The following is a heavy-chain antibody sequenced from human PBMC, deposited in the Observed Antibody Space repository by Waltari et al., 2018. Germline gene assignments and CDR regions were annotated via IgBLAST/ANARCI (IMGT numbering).Heavy chain of an antibody. CDR2: IYPGDSDT. CDR1: GYSFTSYW. V-gene: IGHV5-51*01. J-gene: IGHJ3*02. Sequence: EVQLVQSGAEVKKPGESLKISCKGSGYSFTSYWIGWVRQMPGKGLEWSGIIYPGDSDTRYSPSFQGQVTISADKSISTAYLQWSSLKASDTAMYYCARLRGRYCSSTSCYVPLGAFDIWGQGTMVTVSS. CDR3: ARLRGRYCSSTSCYVPLGAFDI. D-gene: IGHD2-2*01.